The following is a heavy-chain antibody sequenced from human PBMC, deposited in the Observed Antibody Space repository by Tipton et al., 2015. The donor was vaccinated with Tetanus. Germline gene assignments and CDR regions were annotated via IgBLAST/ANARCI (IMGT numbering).Heavy chain of an antibody. D-gene: IGHD1-26*01. Sequence: TLSLTCTVSDGSISSYYWSWIRQPPGKGLEWIGYIYYSGSTNYNPSLKSRVTISVDTSKNQFSLKLSSVTAADTAVYYCARLWVGQTTTYFDYWGQGTLVTVSS. CDR1: DGSISSYY. CDR2: IYYSGST. V-gene: IGHV4-59*08. CDR3: ARLWVGQTTTYFDY. J-gene: IGHJ4*02.